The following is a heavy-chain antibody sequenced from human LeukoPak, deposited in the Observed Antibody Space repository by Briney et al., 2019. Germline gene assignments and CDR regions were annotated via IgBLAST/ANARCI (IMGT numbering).Heavy chain of an antibody. CDR1: GFTFSSYS. V-gene: IGHV3-48*01. J-gene: IGHJ4*02. CDR2: ISSSSSTI. Sequence: GGSLRLSCAASGFTFSSYSMNWVRQAPGKGLEWVSYISSSSSTIYYADSVKGRFTISRDNAKNSLYLQMNSLRAEDTAVYYCARAFPYYYDGSGYWYYFDYWGQGTLVTVSS. CDR3: ARAFPYYYDGSGYWYYFDY. D-gene: IGHD3-22*01.